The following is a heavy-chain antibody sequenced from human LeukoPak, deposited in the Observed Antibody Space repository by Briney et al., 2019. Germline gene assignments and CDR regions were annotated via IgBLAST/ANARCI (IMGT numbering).Heavy chain of an antibody. V-gene: IGHV1-46*01. J-gene: IGHJ6*02. D-gene: IGHD2-15*01. CDR2: INPSGGST. Sequence: ASVKVSCKASGYTFSSYYIHWVRQARGQGLEWMGIINPSGGSTSYAQKFQGRVTMTRDTSTSTVYMELSSLRSGDTAVYYCARDIVPGEYNYYGMDVWGQGTTVTVSS. CDR1: GYTFSSYY. CDR3: ARDIVPGEYNYYGMDV.